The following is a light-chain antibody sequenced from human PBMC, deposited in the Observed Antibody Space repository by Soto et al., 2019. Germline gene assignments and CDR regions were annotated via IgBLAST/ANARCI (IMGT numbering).Light chain of an antibody. V-gene: IGKV3-11*01. J-gene: IGKJ4*01. Sequence: EIVLTQSPATLSLSPGERATLSCRASQSVTRYLAWYQQKPGQAPRLLIYDASNRATGIPARFSGSGSGTDFTLTISSLEPEDFAVYYCQQRSNWLTFGGGTKVEI. CDR2: DAS. CDR1: QSVTRY. CDR3: QQRSNWLT.